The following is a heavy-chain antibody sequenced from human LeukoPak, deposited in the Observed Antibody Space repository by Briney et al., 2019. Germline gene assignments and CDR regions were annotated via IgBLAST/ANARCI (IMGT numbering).Heavy chain of an antibody. D-gene: IGHD6-13*01. V-gene: IGHV4-4*09. CDR2: IYTSGST. Sequence: SETLSLTCTVSGGSISSYYWSWIRQPPGKGLEWIGYIYTSGSTNYNPSLKSRVTISVDTSKNQFSLKLSSVTAADTAVYYCARVPLVAAAVDYWGQGTLVTVSS. J-gene: IGHJ4*02. CDR3: ARVPLVAAAVDY. CDR1: GGSISSYY.